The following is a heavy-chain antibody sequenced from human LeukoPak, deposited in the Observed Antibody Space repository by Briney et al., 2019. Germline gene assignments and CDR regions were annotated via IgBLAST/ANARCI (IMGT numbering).Heavy chain of an antibody. CDR1: GYTFTGYY. D-gene: IGHD3-16*01. CDR2: IDPNNGDT. CDR3: AADEGG. Sequence: GASVKVSCKASGYTFTGYYMHWVRQAPGQGLEWMGFIDPNNGDTNYAQKFQGRVTLTRDTSISTAYMELSSQRSDDTAVYHCAADEGGWGQGTLVTVSS. V-gene: IGHV1-2*02. J-gene: IGHJ1*01.